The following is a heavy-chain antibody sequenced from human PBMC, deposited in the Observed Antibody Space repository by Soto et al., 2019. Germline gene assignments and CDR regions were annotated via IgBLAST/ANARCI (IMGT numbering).Heavy chain of an antibody. CDR1: GGSISSSSYY. Sequence: QLQLQESGPGLVKPSETLSLTCTVSGGSISSSSYYWGWIRQPPGKGLEWIGSIYYSGSTYYNPSLKSRVTISVDTSKNQFSLKLSSVTAADTAVYYCARPYGDGPDWFDPWGQGTLVTVSS. V-gene: IGHV4-39*01. CDR2: IYYSGST. D-gene: IGHD4-17*01. CDR3: ARPYGDGPDWFDP. J-gene: IGHJ5*02.